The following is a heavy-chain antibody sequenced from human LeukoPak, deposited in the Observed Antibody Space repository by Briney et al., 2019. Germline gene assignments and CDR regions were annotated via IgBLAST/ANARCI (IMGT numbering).Heavy chain of an antibody. V-gene: IGHV1-2*02. D-gene: IGHD6-19*01. Sequence: ASVKVSCKASGYTFTGYYMHWVRQAPGQGLEWMGWINPNSGGTNYAQKFQGRVTMTRDTSISTAYMELSRLRSDDTAVYYCATVRNKQWLFSYWGQGTLVTVSS. CDR2: INPNSGGT. CDR3: ATVRNKQWLFSY. CDR1: GYTFTGYY. J-gene: IGHJ4*02.